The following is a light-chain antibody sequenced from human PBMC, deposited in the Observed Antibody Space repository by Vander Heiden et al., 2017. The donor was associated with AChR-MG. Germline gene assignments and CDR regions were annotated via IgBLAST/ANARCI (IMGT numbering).Light chain of an antibody. CDR1: GSDVGGYQY. CDR2: DVI. J-gene: IGLJ1*01. V-gene: IGLV2-14*03. CDR3: SSYSFTSTPYV. Sequence: LTQPASVSGSPGQTITISSTGSGSDVGGYQYVSWYQRHPGKVPKLIIYDVINRPSGVSHRFSGSKSGNTASLTISGLQAEDEADYYCSSYSFTSTPYVFGSGTTVIVL.